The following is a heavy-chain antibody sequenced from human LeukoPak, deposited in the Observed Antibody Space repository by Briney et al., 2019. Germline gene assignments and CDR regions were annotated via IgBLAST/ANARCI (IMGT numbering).Heavy chain of an antibody. J-gene: IGHJ4*02. V-gene: IGHV1-2*02. Sequence: GASVTVSCKASGYTFTGYYIHWVRQAPGQGLEWMGYINPNSGGTNYARKFQGRVTMTRDTSISTAFIELSRLRSDDTAVYYCARHSGYGYTFDYWGQGTLVTVSS. CDR1: GYTFTGYY. CDR3: ARHSGYGYTFDY. CDR2: INPNSGGT. D-gene: IGHD5-12*01.